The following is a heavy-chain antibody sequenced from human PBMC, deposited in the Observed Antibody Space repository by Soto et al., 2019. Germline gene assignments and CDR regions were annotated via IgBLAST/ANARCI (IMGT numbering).Heavy chain of an antibody. Sequence: QVQLVQSGAEVKKPGSSVKVSCKASGGTFSSYAITWVRQAPGQGLEWMGGIIPIFGTANYAQKFQARVTMTADXSXRXXSMELSSLRSEDTAVYYCARDRGPSSGYYPYWFDPWGQGTLVTVSS. V-gene: IGHV1-69*12. CDR1: GGTFSSYA. CDR3: ARDRGPSSGYYPYWFDP. D-gene: IGHD3-22*01. CDR2: IIPIFGTA. J-gene: IGHJ5*02.